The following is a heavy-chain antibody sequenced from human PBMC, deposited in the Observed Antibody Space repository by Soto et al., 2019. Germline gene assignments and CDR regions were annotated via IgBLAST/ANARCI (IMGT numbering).Heavy chain of an antibody. CDR2: MNPNSGGS. Sequence: QVHLVQSGAEVKKPGASVKVSCMASGYNFIAQNIHWVRQAPGLGLVWMGKMNPNSGGSDYAQEFPGRVTVTRDTSMSTVYMELTSLKSDDTAVYYCARERHLNSPSDAFDLWGQGTMVIVSS. D-gene: IGHD1-7*01. CDR3: ARERHLNSPSDAFDL. CDR1: GYNFIAQN. V-gene: IGHV1-2*02. J-gene: IGHJ3*01.